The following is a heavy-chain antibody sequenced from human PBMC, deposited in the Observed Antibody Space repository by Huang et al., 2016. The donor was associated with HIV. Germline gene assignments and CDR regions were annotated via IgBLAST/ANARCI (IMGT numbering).Heavy chain of an antibody. CDR2: MHLSGDT. Sequence: QVHLQESGSGLGKPSETLSLICTVSGVSTRTYFWSWIRQPAGKGPEFIARMHLSGDTKSNPPLMRRVTMSVDASKNQLSLRLTSVTAADTSVYYCAREDLNAFDIWGQGILVIVSS. CDR3: AREDLNAFDI. V-gene: IGHV4-4*07. J-gene: IGHJ3*02. CDR1: GVSTRTYF.